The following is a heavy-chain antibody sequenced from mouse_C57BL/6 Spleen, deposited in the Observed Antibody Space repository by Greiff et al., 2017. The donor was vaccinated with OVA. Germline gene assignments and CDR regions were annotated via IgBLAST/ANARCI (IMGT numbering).Heavy chain of an antibody. CDR1: GFTFSDYG. CDR3: ARRDYSTFDY. J-gene: IGHJ2*01. D-gene: IGHD2-5*01. V-gene: IGHV5-17*01. Sequence: EVKLMESGGGLVKPGGSLKLSCAASGFTFSDYGMHWVRQAPEKGLEWVAYISSGSSTIYYADTVKGRFTISRDNAKNTLFLQMTSLRSEDTAMYYCARRDYSTFDYWGQGTTLTVSS. CDR2: ISSGSSTI.